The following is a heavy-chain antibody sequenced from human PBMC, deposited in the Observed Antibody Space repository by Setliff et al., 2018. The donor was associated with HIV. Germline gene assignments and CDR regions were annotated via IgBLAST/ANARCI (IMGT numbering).Heavy chain of an antibody. J-gene: IGHJ4*02. V-gene: IGHV2-70*04. CDR3: ARDSGNYAFDY. Sequence: SGPTLVNPTQPLKLTCTFSGFSFGLSGMRINWIRQPPGKALQWLARIDWDGDKFYSASLRTRLNISKNTSKNRVILTMTGLDPVDTATYYCARDSGNYAFDYWGLGTLVTVSS. CDR1: GFSFGLSGMR. CDR2: IDWDGDK. D-gene: IGHD5-12*01.